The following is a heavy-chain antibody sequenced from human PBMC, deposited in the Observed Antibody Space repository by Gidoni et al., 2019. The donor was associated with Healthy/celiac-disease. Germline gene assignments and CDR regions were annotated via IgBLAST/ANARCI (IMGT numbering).Heavy chain of an antibody. CDR3: ARRSDFWSGFNYYYYMDV. J-gene: IGHJ6*03. Sequence: QLQLQASGPGLVKPSETLSLTCTVSGGSISSSSYYWGWIRQPPGKGLEWIGSIYYSGSTYYNPSLKSRVTISVDTSKNQFSLKLSSVTAADTAVYYCARRSDFWSGFNYYYYMDVWGKGTTVTVSS. V-gene: IGHV4-39*01. CDR1: GGSISSSSYY. CDR2: IYYSGST. D-gene: IGHD3-3*01.